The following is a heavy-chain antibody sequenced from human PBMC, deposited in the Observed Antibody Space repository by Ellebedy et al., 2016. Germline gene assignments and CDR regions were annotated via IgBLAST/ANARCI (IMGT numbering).Heavy chain of an antibody. Sequence: SETLSLXXTVSGGSISSGGYYWSWIRQHPGKGLEWIGYIYYSGSTYYNPSLKSRVTISVDTSKNQFSLKLSSVTAADTPVYYCARGRVTWQLGGNWFNPWGQGTLVTVSS. D-gene: IGHD6-6*01. CDR2: IYYSGST. CDR3: ARGRVTWQLGGNWFNP. CDR1: GGSISSGGYY. J-gene: IGHJ5*02. V-gene: IGHV4-31*03.